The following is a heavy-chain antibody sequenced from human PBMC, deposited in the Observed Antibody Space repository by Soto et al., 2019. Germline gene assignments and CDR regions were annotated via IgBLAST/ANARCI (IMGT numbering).Heavy chain of an antibody. CDR1: GFTFSFYL. V-gene: IGHV3-48*02. Sequence: GGSLRLSCAASGFTFSFYLMHWVRQAPGKGLEWLAYITIRTGNTVYADSVRGRFTISADNAENSVFLQMNSLRDEDTAVYFCVRDRDIYRDMVHADLWGQGTLVTVS. D-gene: IGHD5-18*01. CDR3: VRDRDIYRDMVHADL. J-gene: IGHJ4*01. CDR2: ITIRTGNT.